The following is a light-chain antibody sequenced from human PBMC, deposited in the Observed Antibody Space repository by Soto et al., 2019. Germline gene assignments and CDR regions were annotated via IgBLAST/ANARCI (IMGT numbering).Light chain of an antibody. V-gene: IGKV1-5*03. Sequence: DFQMTQSPSTLSASVGDRVTITCRASHSIHSWLAWYQQKPGTTPKLLIYRASTLQSGVPSRFAGSGSGTELTLTINNLPPDDYASYFCQQYNAHPYTFGQGTKLEIK. CDR1: HSIHSW. J-gene: IGKJ2*01. CDR3: QQYNAHPYT. CDR2: RAS.